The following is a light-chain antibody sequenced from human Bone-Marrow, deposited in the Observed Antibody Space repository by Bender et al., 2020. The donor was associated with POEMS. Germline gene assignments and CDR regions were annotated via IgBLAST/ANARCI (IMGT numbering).Light chain of an antibody. V-gene: IGLV1-44*01. J-gene: IGLJ3*02. CDR2: NNN. CDR3: AAWEDSLNGWV. CDR1: SSNLRSNS. Sequence: QSVLTQPPSASGTPGQWVTISCSGSSSNLRSNSVNWYQQLPGTAPRLLIYNNNQRPSGVPDRFSGSKSGTSASLAISGLQSEEEADYYCAAWEDSLNGWVFGGGTKLTVL.